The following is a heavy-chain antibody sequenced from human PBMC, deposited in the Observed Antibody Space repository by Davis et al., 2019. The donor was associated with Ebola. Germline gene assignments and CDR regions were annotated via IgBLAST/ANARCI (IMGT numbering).Heavy chain of an antibody. D-gene: IGHD3-16*01. V-gene: IGHV1-46*01. CDR3: ARKAAYFYSFDY. Sequence: SVTVSCKASGYTFTSYYMHWVRQAPGQGLEWMGMINPSSGSTSYAQNFQGRVTMTRDTSTTTVYMELSSLRSEDTAVYYCARKAAYFYSFDYWGQGTLVTVSS. J-gene: IGHJ4*02. CDR2: INPSSGST. CDR1: GYTFTSYY.